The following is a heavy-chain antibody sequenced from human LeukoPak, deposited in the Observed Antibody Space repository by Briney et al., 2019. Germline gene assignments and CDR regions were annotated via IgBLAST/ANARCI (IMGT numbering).Heavy chain of an antibody. CDR2: ISSSSSYI. V-gene: IGHV3-21*01. CDR1: GFTFSSYS. J-gene: IGHJ4*02. Sequence: GGSLRLSCAASGFTFSSYSMNWVRQAPGKGLEWVSSISSSSSYIYYADSVKGRFTISRDNAKNSLYLQMNSLRAEDTAVYYCARDRYYYDSSGYYYLVEYYFDYWGQGTLVTVSS. D-gene: IGHD3-22*01. CDR3: ARDRYYYDSSGYYYLVEYYFDY.